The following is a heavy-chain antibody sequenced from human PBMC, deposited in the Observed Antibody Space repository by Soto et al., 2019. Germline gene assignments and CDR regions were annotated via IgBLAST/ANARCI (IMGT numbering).Heavy chain of an antibody. Sequence: VSCATLVNPADSLTLTCTVFGFSLRNARMGVGWIRQPPAKALEWIAHIFLNDENSYSTSLKSSITISKDTSKSQEDITMTNMDPVDTATYYSPRIELSSAFDVWGQGTMVTV. CDR3: PRIELSSAFDV. D-gene: IGHD6-13*01. CDR2: IFLNDEN. CDR1: GFSLRNARMG. J-gene: IGHJ3*01. V-gene: IGHV2-26*01.